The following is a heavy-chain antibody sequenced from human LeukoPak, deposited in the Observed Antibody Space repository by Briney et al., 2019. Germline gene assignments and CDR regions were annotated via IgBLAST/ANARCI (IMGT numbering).Heavy chain of an antibody. J-gene: IGHJ1*01. CDR2: ISYDGSNK. CDR1: GFTFSSYG. D-gene: IGHD6-19*01. CDR3: AKAWYSSGWYLEGEYFQH. Sequence: GGSLGLSCAASGFTFSSYGMHWVRQAPGKGLEWVAVISYDGSNKYYADSVKGRFTISRDNSKNTLYLQMNSLRAEDTAAYYCAKAWYSSGWYLEGEYFQHWGQGTLVTVSS. V-gene: IGHV3-30*18.